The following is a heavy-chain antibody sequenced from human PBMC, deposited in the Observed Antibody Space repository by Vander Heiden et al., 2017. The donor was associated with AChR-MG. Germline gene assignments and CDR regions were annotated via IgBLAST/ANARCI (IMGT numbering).Heavy chain of an antibody. CDR1: GFPFSSCA. J-gene: IGHJ4*02. CDR3: VKSSEDFGDSRSDY. CDR2: ISGSGGKT. V-gene: IGHV3-23*01. Sequence: EVQLLESGGGLVQPGGSLRLSCAASGFPFSSCAMIWVRQAQGKGLEWVSVISGSGGKTYYADSVKGRFTISRDNSKNTLYLQMNSLRAEDTAIYYCVKSSEDFGDSRSDYWGQGTLVTVSS. D-gene: IGHD4-17*01.